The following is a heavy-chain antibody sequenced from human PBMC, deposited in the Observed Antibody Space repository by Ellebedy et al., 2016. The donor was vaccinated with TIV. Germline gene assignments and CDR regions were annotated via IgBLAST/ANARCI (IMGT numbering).Heavy chain of an antibody. CDR2: IKQDGSEK. D-gene: IGHD3-10*01. CDR3: ARDPLGYYFDY. V-gene: IGHV3-7*01. CDR1: GFTFSSYW. Sequence: GESLKISCAASGFTFSSYWMSWVRQAPGKGLEWAANIKQDGSEKYYVDSVKGRFTISRDNAKNSLYLQMNSLRAEDTAVYYCARDPLGYYFDYWGQGTLVTVSS. J-gene: IGHJ4*02.